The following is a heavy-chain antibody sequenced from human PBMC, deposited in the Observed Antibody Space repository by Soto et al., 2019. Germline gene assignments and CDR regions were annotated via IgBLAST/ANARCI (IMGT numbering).Heavy chain of an antibody. J-gene: IGHJ4*02. CDR1: GYTFTSYD. Sequence: ASVKVSCKASGYTFTSYDINWVRQATGQGLEWMGWMNPNSGNTGYAQKFQGRVTMTRNTSISTAYMELSSLRSEDTAVYYCAREHSSGSEFDYWGQGTLVTVSS. D-gene: IGHD3-22*01. CDR2: MNPNSGNT. V-gene: IGHV1-8*01. CDR3: AREHSSGSEFDY.